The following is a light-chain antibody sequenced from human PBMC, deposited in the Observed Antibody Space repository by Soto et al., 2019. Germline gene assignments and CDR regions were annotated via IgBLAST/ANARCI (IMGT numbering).Light chain of an antibody. CDR2: DAS. J-gene: IGKJ3*01. CDR1: QSVYSSY. Sequence: EIVLTQSPGTLSLSPGERATLSCRASQSVYSSYLAWYRQKPGQVPRLLIYDASSRTTGIPNRFSGSGSGTDFTLTISRLEPEDFAVYYCQQYHSAPFTFGPGTKVDIK. V-gene: IGKV3-20*01. CDR3: QQYHSAPFT.